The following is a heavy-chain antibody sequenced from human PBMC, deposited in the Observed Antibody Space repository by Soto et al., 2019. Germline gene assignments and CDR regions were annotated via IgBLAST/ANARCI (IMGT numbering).Heavy chain of an antibody. D-gene: IGHD2-2*01. CDR3: AGSELSCSSTSCYRTTDNWFDP. CDR1: GFTFSSYS. CDR2: ISSSSSVI. V-gene: IGHV3-48*01. J-gene: IGHJ5*02. Sequence: GGSLRLSCAASGFTFSSYSMNWVRQAPGKGLEWVSYISSSSSVIYYADSVKGRFTISRDNAKNSLYLQMNSLRAEDTAVYYCAGSELSCSSTSCYRTTDNWFDPWGQGTLVTVSS.